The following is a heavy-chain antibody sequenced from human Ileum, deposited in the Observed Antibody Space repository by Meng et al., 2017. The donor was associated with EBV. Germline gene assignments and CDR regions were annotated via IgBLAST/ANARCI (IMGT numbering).Heavy chain of an antibody. D-gene: IGHD1-1*01. CDR1: GGSVTSDSYY. CDR2: IYYTGST. CDR3: ARGTGTTFA. V-gene: IGHV4-61*01. J-gene: IGHJ5*02. Sequence: ESCAGIVKPSDTSSIIWCGAGGSVTSDSYYWSWIRQPPGEGIEWIWYIYYTGSTNSNPSLKSRVIISVDTSKNQFSLNLTSVTAADTAVYYCARGTGTTFAWGQGTLVTVSS.